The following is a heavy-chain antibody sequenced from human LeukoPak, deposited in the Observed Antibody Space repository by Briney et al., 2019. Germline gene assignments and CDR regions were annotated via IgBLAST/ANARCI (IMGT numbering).Heavy chain of an antibody. CDR2: ISAYNGNT. CDR3: ARDDSDLGYCSGGSCSFDY. V-gene: IGHV1-18*01. D-gene: IGHD2-15*01. Sequence: ASVKVSCKASVYTFTSYGISWVRQAPGQGLEWMGWISAYNGNTNYAQKLQGRVTMTTDTSTSTAYMELRSLRSDDTAVYYCARDDSDLGYCSGGSCSFDYWGQGTLVTVSS. CDR1: VYTFTSYG. J-gene: IGHJ4*02.